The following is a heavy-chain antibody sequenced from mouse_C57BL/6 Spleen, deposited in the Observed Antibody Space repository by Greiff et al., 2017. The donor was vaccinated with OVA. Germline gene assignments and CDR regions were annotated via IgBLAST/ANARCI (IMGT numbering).Heavy chain of an antibody. CDR3: AIEDGYSWFGY. Sequence: QVQLQQSGAELVRPGTSVKLSCKASGYAFTNYLIEWVKQRPGQGLEWIGVINPGSGGTNYNEKFKDKATLTADKSSSTAYMQLSSLTSEDSAVYFCAIEDGYSWFGYWGQGTLVTVSA. CDR2: INPGSGGT. CDR1: GYAFTNYL. D-gene: IGHD2-3*01. V-gene: IGHV1-54*01. J-gene: IGHJ3*01.